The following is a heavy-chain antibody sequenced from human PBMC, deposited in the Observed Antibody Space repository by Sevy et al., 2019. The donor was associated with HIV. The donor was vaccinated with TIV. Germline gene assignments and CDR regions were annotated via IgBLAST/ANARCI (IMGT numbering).Heavy chain of an antibody. D-gene: IGHD2-2*01. CDR3: ARTGTTSLLFWFDP. Sequence: SETLSLTCAVSGYSITSGYYWGWIRQPPGKGLEYIGSIYHSGITYYNPSLKTRVTISLDTSKNQFSLKLTSVTAADTAVYYCARTGTTSLLFWFDPWGQGTLVTGSS. V-gene: IGHV4-38-2*01. CDR2: IYHSGIT. CDR1: GYSITSGYY. J-gene: IGHJ5*02.